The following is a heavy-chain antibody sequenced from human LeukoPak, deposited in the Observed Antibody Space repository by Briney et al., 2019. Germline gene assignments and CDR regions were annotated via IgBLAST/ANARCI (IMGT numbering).Heavy chain of an antibody. CDR1: GFTFSSSV. CDR2: FSGSSGNT. CDR3: AKREASSFEY. J-gene: IGHJ4*02. D-gene: IGHD2-2*01. V-gene: IGHV3-23*01. Sequence: GGSLRLSCVASGFTFSSSVMGWVRQAPGKGLEWVSTFSGSSGNTYYADSVEGRFTISRDISKNTLYLQMNSLRAEETAVYYCAKREASSFEYWGQGTLVTVSS.